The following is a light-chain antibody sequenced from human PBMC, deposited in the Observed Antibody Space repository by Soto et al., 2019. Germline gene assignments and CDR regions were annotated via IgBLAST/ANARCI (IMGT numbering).Light chain of an antibody. CDR2: EGS. J-gene: IGLJ1*01. V-gene: IGLV2-23*01. Sequence: QSVLTQPASVSGSPGQSITISCTGTSSDVGSYNLVSWYQQHPGKAPKLMIYEGSKRPSGVSNRFSGSKSRNTASLTISGFQAEDGADYYCCSYAGSSTSYVFGTGTKVTVL. CDR1: SSDVGSYNL. CDR3: CSYAGSSTSYV.